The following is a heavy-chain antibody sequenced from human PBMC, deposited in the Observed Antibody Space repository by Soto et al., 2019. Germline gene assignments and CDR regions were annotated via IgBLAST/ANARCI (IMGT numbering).Heavy chain of an antibody. Sequence: SETLSLTCTVSGGSITSSSFYWGWIRQSPGKGLEWIGSLYYGGRTHDNPSLKSRVTLSEDTSRTRFSLRLSAVTAADTAVYYCTRSIVAEVAYFHHWGQGTLVTVSS. D-gene: IGHD1-26*01. V-gene: IGHV4-39*01. CDR2: LYYGGRT. J-gene: IGHJ1*01. CDR1: GGSITSSSFY. CDR3: TRSIVAEVAYFHH.